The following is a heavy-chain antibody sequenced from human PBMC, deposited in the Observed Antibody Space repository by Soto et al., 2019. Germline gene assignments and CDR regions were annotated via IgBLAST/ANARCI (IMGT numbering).Heavy chain of an antibody. CDR3: TEVFGH. D-gene: IGHD3-16*01. CDR1: GFTFSGNW. V-gene: IGHV3-74*01. J-gene: IGHJ4*02. CDR2: IDGYGTGT. Sequence: EVQLVESGGDLVQPGGSLRLSCAASGFTFSGNWMHWVRQAPGKGLEWVARIDGYGTGTSYADSVKGRFTIFGDRAKNTLYLQMDVLRGEDTAVYYCTEVFGHWGQGTLVTVSS.